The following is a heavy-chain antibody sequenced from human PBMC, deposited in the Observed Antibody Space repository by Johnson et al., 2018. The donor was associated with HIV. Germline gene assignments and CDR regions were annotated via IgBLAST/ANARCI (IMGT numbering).Heavy chain of an antibody. J-gene: IGHJ3*02. D-gene: IGHD1-1*01. CDR1: GFTFSSYA. CDR3: ARESPGYAFDI. V-gene: IGHV3-33*08. CDR2: IRYDASDK. Sequence: QMLLVESGGGVVQPGRSLRLSCAASGFTFSSYAMHWVRQAPGKGLEWVAVIRYDASDKYSPDSVKGRFTVSRDNSKNTLHLQMNSLRAGDTAVYYCARESPGYAFDIWGQGTMVTVSS.